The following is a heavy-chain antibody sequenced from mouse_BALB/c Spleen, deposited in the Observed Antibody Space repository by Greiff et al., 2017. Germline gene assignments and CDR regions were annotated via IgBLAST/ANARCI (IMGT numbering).Heavy chain of an antibody. CDR2: MWTGGGT. D-gene: IGHD1-1*01. J-gene: IGHJ1*01. V-gene: IGHV2-9-2*01. CDR1: GFSLTSYD. CDR3: VRGITTVVPYCYFDV. Sequence: QVQLKQSGPGLVAPSQSLSITCTVSGFSLTSYDISWIRQPPGKGLEWLGVMWTGGGTTNNSAFMSRLSISKDNSKSHVFLKMNRLQTDDTAIYYGVRGITTVVPYCYFDVWGAGTTVTVAS.